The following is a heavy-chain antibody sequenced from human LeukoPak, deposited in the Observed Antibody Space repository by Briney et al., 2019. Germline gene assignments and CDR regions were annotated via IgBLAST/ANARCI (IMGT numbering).Heavy chain of an antibody. D-gene: IGHD6-13*01. CDR2: IYPGDSDT. Sequence: GESLKISCKGSGYRFTSYWIGWVRQMPGKGLEWMVIIYPGDSDTRYSPSFQGQVTLSADKSITTAYLQCSSLKASDTARYYCARGRGSSWYFDYWGQGTVVTVSS. CDR3: ARGRGSSWYFDY. CDR1: GYRFTSYW. V-gene: IGHV5-51*01. J-gene: IGHJ4*02.